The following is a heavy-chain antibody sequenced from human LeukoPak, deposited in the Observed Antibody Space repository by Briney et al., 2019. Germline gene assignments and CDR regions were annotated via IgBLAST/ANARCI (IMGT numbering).Heavy chain of an antibody. CDR3: ARPRYCSSTSCSNAFDI. Sequence: ASVKVSCKASGYTFTGYYMHWVRQAPGQGLEWMGWINPSSGGTNYAQKFQGRVTMTRDTSISTAYMELSRLRSDDTAVYYCARPRYCSSTSCSNAFDIWGQGTMVTVSS. V-gene: IGHV1-2*02. CDR2: INPSSGGT. CDR1: GYTFTGYY. J-gene: IGHJ3*02. D-gene: IGHD2-2*01.